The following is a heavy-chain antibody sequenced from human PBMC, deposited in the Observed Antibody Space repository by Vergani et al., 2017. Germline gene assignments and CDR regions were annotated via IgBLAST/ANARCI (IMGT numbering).Heavy chain of an antibody. CDR2: IYYSGST. D-gene: IGHD3-22*01. J-gene: IGHJ4*02. Sequence: QLQLQESGPGLVKPSETLSLTCTVSGGSISSSSYYWGWIRQPXGKGLEWIGSIYYSGSTYYNPSLKSRVTISVDTSKNQFSLKLSSVTAADTAVYYCARSPRYYYDSSGYQTFDYWGQGTLVTVSS. CDR1: GGSISSSSYY. V-gene: IGHV4-39*01. CDR3: ARSPRYYYDSSGYQTFDY.